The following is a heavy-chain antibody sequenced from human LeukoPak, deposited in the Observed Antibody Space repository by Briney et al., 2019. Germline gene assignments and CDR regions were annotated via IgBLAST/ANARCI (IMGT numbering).Heavy chain of an antibody. D-gene: IGHD3-22*01. Sequence: GESLKISCKGSGYSFTSYWIGWVRQMPGKGLEWMGIIYPGDSDTRYSPSFQGQVTISADKSISTAYLQWSSLKASDTAMYYCARHPHYYDSSGYQYYYGMDVWGQGTTVTVSS. V-gene: IGHV5-51*01. CDR1: GYSFTSYW. CDR2: IYPGDSDT. CDR3: ARHPHYYDSSGYQYYYGMDV. J-gene: IGHJ6*02.